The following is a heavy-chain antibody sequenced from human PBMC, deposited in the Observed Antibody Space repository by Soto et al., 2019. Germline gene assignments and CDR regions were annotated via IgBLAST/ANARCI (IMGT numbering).Heavy chain of an antibody. J-gene: IGHJ4*02. Sequence: PETLSLTCVVSGDSITYYYWNWFRQPPGKGLEWVGYIYYSGATNYNPSLKSRVTISVDTSKNQFSLKLSSVTAADTAVYYCARGSTMAARRGKFDYWSQGTLVTVSS. V-gene: IGHV4-59*01. CDR3: ARGSTMAARRGKFDY. D-gene: IGHD6-6*01. CDR1: GDSITYYY. CDR2: IYYSGAT.